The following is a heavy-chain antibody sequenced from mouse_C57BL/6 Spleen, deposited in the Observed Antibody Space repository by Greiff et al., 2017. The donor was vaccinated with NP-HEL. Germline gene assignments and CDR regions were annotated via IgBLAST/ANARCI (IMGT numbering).Heavy chain of an antibody. CDR2: IYPGDGDT. CDR3: ARPPNYYGSSYWFAY. CDR1: GYAFSSYW. D-gene: IGHD1-1*01. V-gene: IGHV1-80*01. J-gene: IGHJ3*01. Sequence: VQRVESGAELVKPGASVKISCKASGYAFSSYWMNWVKQRPGKGLEWIGQIYPGDGDTNYNGKFKGKATLTADKSSSTAYMQLSSLTSEDSAVYFCARPPNYYGSSYWFAYWGQGTLVTVSA.